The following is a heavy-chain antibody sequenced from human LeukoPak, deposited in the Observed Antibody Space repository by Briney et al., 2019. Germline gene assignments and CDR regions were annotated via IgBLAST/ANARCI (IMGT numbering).Heavy chain of an antibody. CDR3: ARVRDGYNRNWAY. CDR2: IYYSGSA. J-gene: IGHJ4*02. V-gene: IGHV4-39*01. Sequence: SETLSLTCTVSGASISSSSYYWGWIRQPPGKGLEWIGNIYYSGSANYNPSLKSRVTISEDTSKNQFSLKLSSVTAADTAVYYCARVRDGYNRNWAYWGQGTLVTVSS. CDR1: GASISSSSYY. D-gene: IGHD5-24*01.